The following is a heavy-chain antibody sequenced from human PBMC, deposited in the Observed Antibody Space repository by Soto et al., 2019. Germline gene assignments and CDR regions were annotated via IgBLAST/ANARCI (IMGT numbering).Heavy chain of an antibody. CDR2: ITDFGGGT. Sequence: AVGSLSLSCAASGFTFTIYAMSWVRQAPGKGLEWVSGITDFGGGTYYADSAKGRFTISRDNSKNTLYLQMNSLRAEDTAIYYCAKDGEVGFGKYYFDYWGQGTLVTVSS. CDR3: AKDGEVGFGKYYFDY. V-gene: IGHV3-23*01. D-gene: IGHD3-10*01. J-gene: IGHJ4*02. CDR1: GFTFTIYA.